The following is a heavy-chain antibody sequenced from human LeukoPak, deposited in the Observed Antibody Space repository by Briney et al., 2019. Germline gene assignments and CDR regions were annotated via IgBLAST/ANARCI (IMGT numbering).Heavy chain of an antibody. D-gene: IGHD1-26*01. Sequence: GGSLSLSCAASGFTFSSYGMHWVRQAPGKGLGWVAVISYDGSNKYYADSVKGRFTISRDNSKNTLYLQMNSLRAEDTAVYYCAKVKVLWELLYWFDPWGQGTLVTVSS. CDR1: GFTFSSYG. CDR2: ISYDGSNK. CDR3: AKVKVLWELLYWFDP. J-gene: IGHJ5*02. V-gene: IGHV3-30*18.